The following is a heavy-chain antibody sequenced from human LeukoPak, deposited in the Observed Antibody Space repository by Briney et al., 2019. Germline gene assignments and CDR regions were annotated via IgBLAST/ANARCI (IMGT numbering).Heavy chain of an antibody. D-gene: IGHD6-19*01. J-gene: IGHJ2*01. CDR3: ARRVYSYSSGWYHSNWYLDL. CDR2: ISSSGSTI. CDR1: GFTFSDYY. Sequence: GGSLRLSCAASGFTFSDYYMSWIRQAPGKGLEWVSYISSSGSTIYYADSVKGRFTISRDNAKNSLYLQMNSLRVEDTAVYYCARRVYSYSSGWYHSNWYLDLWGRGTLVSVSS. V-gene: IGHV3-11*04.